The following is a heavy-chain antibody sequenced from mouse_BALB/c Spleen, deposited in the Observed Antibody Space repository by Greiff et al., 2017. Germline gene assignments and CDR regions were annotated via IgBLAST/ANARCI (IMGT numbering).Heavy chain of an antibody. Sequence: QVQLQQPGAELVMPGASVKMSCKASGYTFTDYWMHWVKQRPGQGLEWIGAIDTSDSYTSYNQKFKGKATLTVDESSSTAYMQLSSLTSEDSAVYYCARSSTMITTGFAYWGQGTLVTVSA. V-gene: IGHV1-69*01. CDR2: IDTSDSYT. D-gene: IGHD2-4*01. CDR1: GYTFTDYW. J-gene: IGHJ3*01. CDR3: ARSSTMITTGFAY.